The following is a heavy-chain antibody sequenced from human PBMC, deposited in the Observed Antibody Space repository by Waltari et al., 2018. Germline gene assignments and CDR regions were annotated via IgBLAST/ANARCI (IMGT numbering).Heavy chain of an antibody. Sequence: QLQLVQSGAEVKKPGSSGKVSCKASGGTFSRYAISWVRQAPGQGLEWMGGIIPIFGTANYAQKFQGRVTITTDESTSTAYMELSSLRSEDTAVYYCARARDAFQGVIMGYYFDYWGQGTLVTVSS. J-gene: IGHJ4*02. CDR2: IIPIFGTA. V-gene: IGHV1-69*05. CDR1: GGTFSRYA. D-gene: IGHD3-10*01. CDR3: ARARDAFQGVIMGYYFDY.